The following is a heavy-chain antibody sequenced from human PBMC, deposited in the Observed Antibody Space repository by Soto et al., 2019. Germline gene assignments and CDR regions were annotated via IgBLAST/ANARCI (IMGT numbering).Heavy chain of an antibody. V-gene: IGHV3-21*01. J-gene: IGHJ5*02. CDR2: ISSSSSYI. CDR1: GFTFSSYS. Sequence: EVQLVESGGGLVKPGGSLRLSCAASGFTFSSYSRNWVRQAQGKGLEWVSSISSSSSYIYYADSVKGRFTISRDNAKNSLYLQMNSLRAEDTAVCYCARDLEGRGSYGWFGHWGQGTLVTVSS. CDR3: ARDLEGRGSYGWFGH. D-gene: IGHD1-26*01.